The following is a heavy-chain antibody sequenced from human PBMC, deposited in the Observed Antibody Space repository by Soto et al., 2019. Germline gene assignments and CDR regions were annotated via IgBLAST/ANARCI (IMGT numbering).Heavy chain of an antibody. CDR1: GGTFSSYA. CDR2: IIPIFGTA. J-gene: IGHJ4*02. Sequence: QVQLVQSGAEVKKPGSSVKVSCKASGGTFSSYAISWVRQAPGQGLEWMGGIIPIFGTANYAQKFQGRVTITAHESTRTAYMELSSLRSADTAVYYCARIQRNGDYDRSFDYWGQGTLVTVSS. D-gene: IGHD4-17*01. V-gene: IGHV1-69*01. CDR3: ARIQRNGDYDRSFDY.